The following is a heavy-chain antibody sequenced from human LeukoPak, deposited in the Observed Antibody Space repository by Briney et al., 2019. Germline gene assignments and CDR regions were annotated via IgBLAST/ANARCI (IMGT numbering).Heavy chain of an antibody. V-gene: IGHV4-59*01. CDR3: ARGVPYGDLDYYYGMDV. Sequence: SETLSLTCTVSGGSISSYYWSWIRQPPGKGLEWIGYIYYSGSTNYNPSPKSRVTISVDTSKNQFSLKLSSVTAADTAVYYCARGVPYGDLDYYYGMDVWGQGTTVTVSS. CDR2: IYYSGST. J-gene: IGHJ6*02. CDR1: GGSISSYY. D-gene: IGHD4-17*01.